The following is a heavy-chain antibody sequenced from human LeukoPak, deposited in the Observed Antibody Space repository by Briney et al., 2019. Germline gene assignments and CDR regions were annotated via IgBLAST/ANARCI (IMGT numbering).Heavy chain of an antibody. J-gene: IGHJ6*03. CDR2: IRYDGSNK. CDR3: AKDGPQYQLLKLYYMDV. D-gene: IGHD2-2*01. V-gene: IGHV3-30*02. Sequence: GGSLRLSCAASGFTFSSYGMHWVRQAPGKGLEWVAFIRYDGSNKYYADSVKGRFTISRDNAKNTLYLQMNSLRAEDTAVYYCAKDGPQYQLLKLYYMDVWGKGTTVTISS. CDR1: GFTFSSYG.